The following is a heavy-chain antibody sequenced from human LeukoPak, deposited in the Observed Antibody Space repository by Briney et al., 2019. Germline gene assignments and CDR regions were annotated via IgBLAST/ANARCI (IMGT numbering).Heavy chain of an antibody. V-gene: IGHV3-15*01. CDR3: TTDPVGIYDADY. Sequence: GGSLRLSCSVSGMTFTNAWMTWVRQAPGKGLEWVARIKSKVRGGTSDYAAPVKGRFTISRDDSEKKLYLQMNNLKSEDTALYHCTTDPVGIYDADYWGQGTLVTVSS. CDR1: GMTFTNAW. D-gene: IGHD3-10*01. J-gene: IGHJ4*02. CDR2: IKSKVRGGTS.